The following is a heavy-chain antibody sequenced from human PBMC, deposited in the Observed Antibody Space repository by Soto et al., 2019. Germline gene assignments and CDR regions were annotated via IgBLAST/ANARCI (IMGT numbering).Heavy chain of an antibody. CDR2: ISSSSSYI. CDR3: ARNSNYNWFDP. CDR1: GFTFSSYS. D-gene: IGHD4-4*01. V-gene: IGHV3-21*01. J-gene: IGHJ5*02. Sequence: GGSLRLSCAASGFTFSSYSMNWVRQAPGKGLEWVSSISSSSSYIYYADSVKGRFTISRDNAKNSLYLQMNSPRAEDTAVYYCARNSNYNWFDPWGQGTLVTVSS.